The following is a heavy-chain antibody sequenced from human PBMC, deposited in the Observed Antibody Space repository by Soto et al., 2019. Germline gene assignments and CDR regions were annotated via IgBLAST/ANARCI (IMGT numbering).Heavy chain of an antibody. V-gene: IGHV4-59*01. CDR2: IYYSGST. Sequence: SXTLSLTCTVSGGSISSYYWSWIRQPPGKGLEWIGYIYYSGSTNYNPSLKSRVTISVDTSKNQFSLKLSSVTAADTAVYYCARKGYSGYDYVDYWGQGTLVTVSS. D-gene: IGHD5-12*01. CDR3: ARKGYSGYDYVDY. J-gene: IGHJ4*02. CDR1: GGSISSYY.